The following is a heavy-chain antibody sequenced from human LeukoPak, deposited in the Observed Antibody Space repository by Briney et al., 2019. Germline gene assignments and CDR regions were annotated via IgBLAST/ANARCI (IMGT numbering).Heavy chain of an antibody. Sequence: GGSLRLSCAASGFTFSNAWMSWVRQAPGKGLEWVSFITSSSNYIYYADSVKGRFTISRDNAKNSLYLQMNSLRAEDTAVYYCAREYYDILTGPPNAFDIWGQGTMVTVSS. V-gene: IGHV3-21*01. CDR2: ITSSSNYI. D-gene: IGHD3-9*01. J-gene: IGHJ3*02. CDR1: GFTFSNAW. CDR3: AREYYDILTGPPNAFDI.